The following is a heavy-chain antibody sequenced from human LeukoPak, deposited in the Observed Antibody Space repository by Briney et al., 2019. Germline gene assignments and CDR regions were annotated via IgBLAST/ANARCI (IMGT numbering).Heavy chain of an antibody. D-gene: IGHD3-10*01. Sequence: GGSLRLSCAASGFTFSSYSMNWVRQAPGKGLEWVTFIRYDGSNKYYADSVKGRFTISRDNSKNTVYLQMNSLRVEDTAVYYCAKDTLLLWFGESTTDYWGQGTLVTVSS. CDR1: GFTFSSYS. V-gene: IGHV3-30*02. CDR3: AKDTLLLWFGESTTDY. J-gene: IGHJ4*02. CDR2: IRYDGSNK.